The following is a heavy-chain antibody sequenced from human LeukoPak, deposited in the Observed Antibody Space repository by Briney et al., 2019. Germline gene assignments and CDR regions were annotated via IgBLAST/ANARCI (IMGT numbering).Heavy chain of an antibody. Sequence: PGGSLRLSCAVSGFTLRSYAIPWVRQAPGKGLQWVAFISYDAAVKYYADSVRGRFTVSRDNSKNTLSLQMNSLRPEDTAVYYCARDFSTWYSIDYWGRGTLVTVSS. V-gene: IGHV3-30-3*01. D-gene: IGHD2-15*01. CDR2: ISYDAAVK. CDR3: ARDFSTWYSIDY. CDR1: GFTLRSYA. J-gene: IGHJ4*02.